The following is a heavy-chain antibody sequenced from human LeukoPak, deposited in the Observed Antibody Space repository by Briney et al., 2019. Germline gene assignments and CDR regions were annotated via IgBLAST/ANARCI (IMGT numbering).Heavy chain of an antibody. CDR2: MNPNSGNT. V-gene: IGHV1-8*01. J-gene: IGHJ5*02. Sequence: ASVKGSCKASGYTFTTYDINWVRQATGHGLEWMGWMNPNSGNTGYTQKFQGRVTMTRNTSISTGYMELSSLRSEDTAVYYCARGRGSGHKENWFDPWGQGTLVTVSS. CDR1: GYTFTTYD. D-gene: IGHD6-19*01. CDR3: ARGRGSGHKENWFDP.